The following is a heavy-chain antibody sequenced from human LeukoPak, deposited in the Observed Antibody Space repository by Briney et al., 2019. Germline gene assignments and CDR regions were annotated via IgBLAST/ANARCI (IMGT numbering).Heavy chain of an antibody. V-gene: IGHV3-9*01. J-gene: IGHJ5*02. CDR1: GFTFDDYA. Sequence: GGSLRLSCAASGFTFDDYAMHWVRQAPGKGLEWVSGISWNSGSIGYADSVKGRFTISRDNAKNSLYLQMNSLRAEDTALYYCAKGPARILYWEGWFDPWGQGTLATVSS. CDR2: ISWNSGSI. CDR3: AKGPARILYWEGWFDP. D-gene: IGHD2-8*02.